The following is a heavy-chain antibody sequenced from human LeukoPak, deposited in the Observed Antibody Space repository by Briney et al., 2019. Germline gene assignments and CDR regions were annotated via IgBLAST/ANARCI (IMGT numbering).Heavy chain of an antibody. D-gene: IGHD5-18*01. CDR1: GGTFSSYA. CDR3: ARAHSYDKGDAFDI. V-gene: IGHV1-69*13. J-gene: IGHJ3*02. Sequence: SVKVSCKASGGTFSSYAISWVRQAPGQGLEWMGGIIPIFGTANYAQKFQGRVTITADESTSTAYMELSSLRSEDTAVYYCARAHSYDKGDAFDIWGQGTMVTVSS. CDR2: IIPIFGTA.